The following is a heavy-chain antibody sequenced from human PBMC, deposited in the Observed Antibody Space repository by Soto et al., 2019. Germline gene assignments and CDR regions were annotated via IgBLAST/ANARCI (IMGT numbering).Heavy chain of an antibody. CDR3: ARDFSKKKNCGGDCYSDY. CDR2: ISSSSSYI. D-gene: IGHD2-21*02. J-gene: IGHJ4*02. V-gene: IGHV3-21*01. CDR1: GFTLSSYA. Sequence: PGGSLRLSCAASGFTLSSYAMSWVRQAPGKGLEWVSSISSSSSYIYYADSVKGRFTISRDNAKNSLYLQMNSLRAEDTAVYYCARDFSKKKNCGGDCYSDYWGQGTLVTVSS.